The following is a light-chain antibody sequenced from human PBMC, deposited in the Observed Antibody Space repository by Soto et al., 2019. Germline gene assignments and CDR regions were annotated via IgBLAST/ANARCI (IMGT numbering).Light chain of an antibody. J-gene: IGKJ5*01. Sequence: QLTQSPSTLSASVGDTVTIACRASQSVTSRVAWLQQKPGKAPKLLIFDASELAAGVPSRFRGSVSGSDFTFTSSIVQPEMGAPYFCHHYHLLSPELTSSQGTRLESK. CDR3: HHYHLLSPELT. CDR1: QSVTSR. V-gene: IGKV1-5*01. CDR2: DAS.